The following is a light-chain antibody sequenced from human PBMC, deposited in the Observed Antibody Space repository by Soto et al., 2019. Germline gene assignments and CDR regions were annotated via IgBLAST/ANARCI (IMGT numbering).Light chain of an antibody. V-gene: IGKV3-20*01. CDR2: GAS. CDR1: QSVSSNF. Sequence: EIVLTQSPGTLSLSPCERATLSWSASQSVSSNFLAWYQEKPGQAPRLLIYGASSRATGIPDRFSGSGSGTDFTLTISRLEPEDFAVYYCRQYGRSLEFAFGGGTKVDIK. CDR3: RQYGRSLEFA. J-gene: IGKJ4*01.